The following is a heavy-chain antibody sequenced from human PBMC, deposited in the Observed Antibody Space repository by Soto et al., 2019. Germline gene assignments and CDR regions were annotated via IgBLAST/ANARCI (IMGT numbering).Heavy chain of an antibody. CDR1: GDTFTDYW. V-gene: IGHV5-51*01. CDR2: IYPGDSDT. Sequence: ESLNISCKESGDTFTDYWIGWVRQRTGKGLEWMVIIYPGDSDTSYSPSFQGQVNISADKSISTAYLQWSSLKASDTAMYYWARLGYCSSTSCGDYYYGMDVWGQGTTVTVSS. D-gene: IGHD2-2*01. J-gene: IGHJ6*02. CDR3: ARLGYCSSTSCGDYYYGMDV.